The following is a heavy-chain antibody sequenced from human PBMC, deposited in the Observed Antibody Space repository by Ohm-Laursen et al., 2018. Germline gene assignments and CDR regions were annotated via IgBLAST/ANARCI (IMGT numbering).Heavy chain of an antibody. CDR3: ARVGGDYGDYVVY. CDR1: GGSISSGGYY. V-gene: IGHV4-31*03. J-gene: IGHJ4*02. Sequence: SDTLSLTCTVSGGSISSGGYYWSWIRQHPGKGLEWIGYIYYSGSTYYNPSLKSRVTISVDTSKNQFSLKLSSVTAADTAVYYCARVGGDYGDYVVYWGQGTLVTVSS. D-gene: IGHD4-17*01. CDR2: IYYSGST.